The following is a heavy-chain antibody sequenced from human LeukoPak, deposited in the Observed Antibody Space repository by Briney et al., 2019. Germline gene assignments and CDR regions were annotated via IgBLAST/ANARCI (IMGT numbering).Heavy chain of an antibody. CDR2: MYYSGNT. D-gene: IGHD6-13*01. Sequence: PSETLSLTCSVSGGSISSYYWSWIRQPPGKGLEWIGYMYYSGNTRYNPPLKSRVTISLDTSKNQFSLKLSSVTAADTAVYYCAREPSRYSSSWYPFAEYFQHWGQGTLVTVSS. J-gene: IGHJ1*01. CDR3: AREPSRYSSSWYPFAEYFQH. CDR1: GGSISSYY. V-gene: IGHV4-59*12.